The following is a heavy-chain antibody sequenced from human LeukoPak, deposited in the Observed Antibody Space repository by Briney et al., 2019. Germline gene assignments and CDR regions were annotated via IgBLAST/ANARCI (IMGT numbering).Heavy chain of an antibody. Sequence: SETLSLTCAVYGGSFSGYYWSWIRQPPGKGLEWIGEINHSGSTNYNPSLKSRVTISVDTSKNQFSLKLSSVTAADTAVYYCARGRYYDFWSGFAYYFDYWGQGTLATVSS. D-gene: IGHD3-3*01. CDR1: GGSFSGYY. CDR2: INHSGST. CDR3: ARGRYYDFWSGFAYYFDY. V-gene: IGHV4-34*01. J-gene: IGHJ4*02.